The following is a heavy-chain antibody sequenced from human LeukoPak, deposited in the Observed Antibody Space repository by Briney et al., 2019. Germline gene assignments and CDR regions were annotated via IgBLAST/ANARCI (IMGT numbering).Heavy chain of an antibody. CDR3: ARADYYYGSGSIYDY. CDR2: IFYSGST. Sequence: SETLSLTCTVSGGSISTSSYYWGWVRQPPGKGLEWIGNIFYSGSTYYSPSLKSRVTMSVDTSKNQFSLKLSSVTAADTAVYYCARADYYYGSGSIYDYWGQGTLVTVSS. D-gene: IGHD3-10*01. CDR1: GGSISTSSYY. J-gene: IGHJ4*02. V-gene: IGHV4-39*07.